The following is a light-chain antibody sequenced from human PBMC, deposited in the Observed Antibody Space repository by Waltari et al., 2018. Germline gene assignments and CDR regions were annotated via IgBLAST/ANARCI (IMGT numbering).Light chain of an antibody. CDR3: QQHGTLPAT. J-gene: IGKJ1*01. V-gene: IGKV3-20*01. Sequence: EIVLTQSPGTASLSPGERVTLSCRASQIVGSSSLAWYQQKPGQAPRLVIYRASRRATGIPDRFSGSGSGTDFSLTISRLEPEDFAVYYCQQHGTLPATFGQGTKVEIK. CDR1: QIVGSSS. CDR2: RAS.